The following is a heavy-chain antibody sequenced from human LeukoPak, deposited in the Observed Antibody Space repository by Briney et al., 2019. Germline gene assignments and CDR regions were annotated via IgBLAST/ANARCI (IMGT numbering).Heavy chain of an antibody. CDR2: IYYSGNT. V-gene: IGHV4-39*01. Sequence: PSETLSLTCTVSGGXISSRDKYWGWFRQPPGKGLEWIGSIYYSGNTYYNPSLESRVTISVDTSKNHFSLKVSSATAADTAVYYCARQDTLTHYYVMDVWGQGTTVTVSS. D-gene: IGHD4-17*01. CDR1: GGXISSRDKY. J-gene: IGHJ6*02. CDR3: ARQDTLTHYYVMDV.